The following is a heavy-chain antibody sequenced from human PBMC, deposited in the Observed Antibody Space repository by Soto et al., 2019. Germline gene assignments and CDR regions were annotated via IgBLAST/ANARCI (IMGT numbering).Heavy chain of an antibody. CDR2: IIPICGTA. CDR3: ARYSGYYCIDV. CDR1: GVTFSSYA. V-gene: IGHV1-69*06. J-gene: IGHJ6*02. D-gene: IGHD1-26*01. Sequence: SVKVACMASGVTFSSYAISWVRQAPGQGLEWVGGIIPICGTANYAQTFQGRVTITADKSTSTAYMELSSLSSEDTAVYYCARYSGYYCIDVWGQGTLVTVSS.